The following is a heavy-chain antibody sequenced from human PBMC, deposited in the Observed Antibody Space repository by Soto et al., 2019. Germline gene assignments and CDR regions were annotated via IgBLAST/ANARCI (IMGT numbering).Heavy chain of an antibody. CDR3: ASRASRSDAFDI. CDR2: IYPGDSDT. CDR1: GYSFTSYC. Sequence: PEESLKISCNGSGYSFTSYCIGWVRHMPGKGLEWMGIIYPGDSDTRYSPSFQCQVTISADKSISTAYLQWSSLKASHTAMYYCASRASRSDAFDIWGPGTMVTVS. V-gene: IGHV5-51*01. J-gene: IGHJ3*02.